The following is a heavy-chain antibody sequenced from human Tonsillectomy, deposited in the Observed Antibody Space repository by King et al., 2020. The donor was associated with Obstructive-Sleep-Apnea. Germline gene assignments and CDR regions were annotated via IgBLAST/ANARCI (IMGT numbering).Heavy chain of an antibody. Sequence: VQLVQSGAEVKKPGESLRISCKGSGYSFSTYWISWVRQMPGKGLEWMGRIDPGDSYTNYSPSFQGPVTISAAKSITTAYLQWSSLEASDTAMYYCARHCSGGSCYSDPDFDYWGQGTLVTVSS. J-gene: IGHJ4*02. CDR1: GYSFSTYW. D-gene: IGHD2-15*01. V-gene: IGHV5-10-1*01. CDR3: ARHCSGGSCYSDPDFDY. CDR2: IDPGDSYT.